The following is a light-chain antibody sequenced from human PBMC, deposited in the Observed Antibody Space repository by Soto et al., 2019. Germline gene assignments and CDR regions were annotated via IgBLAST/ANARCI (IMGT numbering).Light chain of an antibody. J-gene: IGKJ1*01. V-gene: IGKV3-15*01. Sequence: ETVMTQSPVTLSVSPGERVTLSCRASQGIISNLAWYQQKRGQAPRVLIYGASTRATGVPERFSGSGSGTEFTLTITSLQSKDSAIYYCQQYYDWPRTFGQGTNVEIK. CDR3: QQYYDWPRT. CDR2: GAS. CDR1: QGIISN.